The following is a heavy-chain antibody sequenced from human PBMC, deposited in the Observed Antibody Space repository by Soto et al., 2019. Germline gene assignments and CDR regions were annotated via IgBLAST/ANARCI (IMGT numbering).Heavy chain of an antibody. CDR2: IYYSGST. Sequence: QLQLQESGPGLVKPSETLSLTCTVSGGSISSSSYYWGWIRQPPGKGLEWIGSIYYSGSTYYNPSLKSRVTISVDTSKNQFSLKLSSVTAADTAVYYCARHPPRRGQWTAPVGYWGQGTLVTVSS. V-gene: IGHV4-39*01. CDR1: GGSISSSSYY. D-gene: IGHD6-19*01. J-gene: IGHJ4*02. CDR3: ARHPPRRGQWTAPVGY.